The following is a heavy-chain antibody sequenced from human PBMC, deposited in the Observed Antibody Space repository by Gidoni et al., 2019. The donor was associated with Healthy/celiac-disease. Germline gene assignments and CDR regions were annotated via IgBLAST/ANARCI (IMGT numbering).Heavy chain of an antibody. D-gene: IGHD3-10*01. CDR3: AREAPINSKTGWFDP. CDR1: GFTFSSYG. Sequence: QVQLVESGGGVVQPGRSLRLSCAASGFTFSSYGMHWVRQAPGKGLEWVAVIWYDGSNKYYADSVKGRFTISRDNSKNTLYLQMNSLRAEDTAVYYCAREAPINSKTGWFDPWGQGTLVTVSS. J-gene: IGHJ5*02. CDR2: IWYDGSNK. V-gene: IGHV3-33*01.